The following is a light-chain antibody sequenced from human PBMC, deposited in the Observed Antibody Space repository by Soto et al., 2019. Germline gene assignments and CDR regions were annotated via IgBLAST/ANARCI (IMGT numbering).Light chain of an antibody. CDR1: QSISSW. Sequence: DIQMTQSPSTLSASVGDRVTITCRASQSISSWLAWYQQKPGKAPKLLIHKASSLESGVPSRFSGSGSGTXFXXTISSXQPDDFATYYCQQYNSYLLYTFGQGTKLEIK. V-gene: IGKV1-5*03. CDR3: QQYNSYLLYT. J-gene: IGKJ2*01. CDR2: KAS.